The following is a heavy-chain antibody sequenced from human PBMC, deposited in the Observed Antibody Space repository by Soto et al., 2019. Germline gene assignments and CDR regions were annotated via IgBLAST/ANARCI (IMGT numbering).Heavy chain of an antibody. CDR2: MNPNSGNT. CDR1: GYPFPSSD. Sequence: QVQLVQSGAEVKKPGASVKVSCKASGYPFPSSDINWVRQATGQGLECMGWMNPNSGNTGHAQKFQGRVTMTRNTSINPAYMELRSLGSEDTAVYYCAKQGPLHCSGTSCPYDFDSWGEGTLVTVSS. J-gene: IGHJ4*02. V-gene: IGHV1-8*01. D-gene: IGHD2-2*01. CDR3: AKQGPLHCSGTSCPYDFDS.